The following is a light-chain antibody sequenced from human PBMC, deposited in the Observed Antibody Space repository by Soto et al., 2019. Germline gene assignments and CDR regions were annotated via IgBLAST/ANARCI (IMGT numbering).Light chain of an antibody. J-gene: IGLJ3*02. CDR2: YDT. Sequence: SYELTQPPSVSVAPGKTASITCGGNNIGGKTVHWFQQKPGQAPVVVLYYDTHRPSGIPERFSGSNSGNTATLTISRVEAGDEGDYYRHGWEGSGDHGVLGGGTKLTVL. V-gene: IGLV3-21*01. CDR3: HGWEGSGDHGV. CDR1: NIGGKT.